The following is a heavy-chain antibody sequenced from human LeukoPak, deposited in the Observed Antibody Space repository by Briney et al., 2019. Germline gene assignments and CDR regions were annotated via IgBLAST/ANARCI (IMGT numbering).Heavy chain of an antibody. CDR3: ARARSVVVGYSDY. D-gene: IGHD2-21*01. J-gene: IGHJ4*02. V-gene: IGHV3-21*01. CDR2: ISSSSSYI. Sequence: PGGSLRLSCAASGFTFSSYSMNWVRQAPGKGLEWVSSISSSSSYIYYADSVKGRFTISRDNAKNSLYLQMNSLRAEDTAVYYCARARSVVVGYSDYWGQGTLVTVSS. CDR1: GFTFSSYS.